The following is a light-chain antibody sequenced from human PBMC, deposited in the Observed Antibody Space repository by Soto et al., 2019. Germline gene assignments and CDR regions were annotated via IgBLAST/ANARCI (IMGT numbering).Light chain of an antibody. CDR1: SSNIGADYD. CDR2: GDY. CDR3: QSYDRSLSGLV. J-gene: IGLJ1*01. Sequence: QSLLTQPPSVSGAPGQRVTISCTGSSSNIGADYDVHWYQHLPGTAPKLLIFGDYNRPSGVPDRISGSRSGTSASLAITGLQAEDEADYYCQSYDRSLSGLVFGNGTKVTVL. V-gene: IGLV1-40*01.